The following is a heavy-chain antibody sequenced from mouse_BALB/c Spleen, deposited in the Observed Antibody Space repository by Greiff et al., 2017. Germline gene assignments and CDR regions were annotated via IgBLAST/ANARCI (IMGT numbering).Heavy chain of an antibody. Sequence: QVQLKESGPGLVAPSQSLSITCTVSGFSLTSYGVHWVRQPPGKGLEWLGVIWAGGSTNYNSALMSRLSISKDNSKSQVFLKMNSLQTDDTAMYYCARDRKFDYYGYAMDYWGQGTSVTVSS. CDR3: ARDRKFDYYGYAMDY. J-gene: IGHJ4*01. CDR1: GFSLTSYG. CDR2: IWAGGST. D-gene: IGHD1-1*01. V-gene: IGHV2-9*02.